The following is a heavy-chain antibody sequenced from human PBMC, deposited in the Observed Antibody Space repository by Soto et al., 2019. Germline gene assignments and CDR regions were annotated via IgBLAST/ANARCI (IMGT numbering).Heavy chain of an antibody. Sequence: ASVKVSCKASGYTFTSYGISWVRQAPGQGLEWMGWISAYNSNTNYAQKLQGRVTMTTDTSTSTAYMELRSLRSDDTAVYYCARGLGQVTTIRGMHYYYYMDVWGKGTTVTVSS. CDR1: GYTFTSYG. V-gene: IGHV1-18*01. D-gene: IGHD4-4*01. CDR2: ISAYNSNT. J-gene: IGHJ6*03. CDR3: ARGLGQVTTIRGMHYYYYMDV.